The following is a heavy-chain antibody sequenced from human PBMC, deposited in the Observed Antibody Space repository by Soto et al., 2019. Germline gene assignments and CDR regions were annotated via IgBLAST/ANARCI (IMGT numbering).Heavy chain of an antibody. J-gene: IGHJ6*02. V-gene: IGHV3-30-3*01. D-gene: IGHD2-15*01. Sequence: PGGSLRLSCAASGFTFSSYAMHWVRQAPGKGLEWVAVISYDGNNKYYADSVKGRFTISRDNSKNTLYLQMNSLRAEDTAVYYCARDSRGYCSGGSCYAFYYYGMDVWGQGTTVTVSS. CDR3: ARDSRGYCSGGSCYAFYYYGMDV. CDR2: ISYDGNNK. CDR1: GFTFSSYA.